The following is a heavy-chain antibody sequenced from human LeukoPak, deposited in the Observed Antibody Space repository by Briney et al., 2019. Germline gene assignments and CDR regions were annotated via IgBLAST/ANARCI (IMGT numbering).Heavy chain of an antibody. V-gene: IGHV1-18*01. J-gene: IGHJ5*02. Sequence: GASVKVSCKASGYSFTIYGISWVRQGPGPGLGWVGWMSGYNGSINDAQNLQGKINMTTDTSSSTAQMELRRLGSDFTAVYYCARVLGATKNWCDPWGQGTLVTVSS. CDR1: GYSFTIYG. D-gene: IGHD1-26*01. CDR2: MSGYNGSI. CDR3: ARVLGATKNWCDP.